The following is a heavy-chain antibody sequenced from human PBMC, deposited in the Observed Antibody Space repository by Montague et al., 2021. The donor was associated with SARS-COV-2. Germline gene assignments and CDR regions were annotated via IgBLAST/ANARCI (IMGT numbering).Heavy chain of an antibody. D-gene: IGHD3-22*01. V-gene: IGHV4-59*01. Sequence: SETLSLTCTVSGGSISSYYWSWIRQPPGKGLEWIGHIYYSGSTXXXPSXXXRVTISVDTSKNQFSLKLSSVTAAGTAVYYCAREVRYYYDSSGQGAFDIWGQGTMVTVSS. CDR3: AREVRYYYDSSGQGAFDI. CDR2: IYYSGST. J-gene: IGHJ3*02. CDR1: GGSISSYY.